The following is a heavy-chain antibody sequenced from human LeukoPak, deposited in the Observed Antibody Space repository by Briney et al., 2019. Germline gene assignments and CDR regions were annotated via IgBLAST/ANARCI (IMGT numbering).Heavy chain of an antibody. Sequence: GGSLRLSCAASGFSFSSYGMTWVRQAPGKGLEWVSSISGGGGSTNSADSMKGRFTISRDNSKNTLYLQMNSLRAEDTAVYYCAKSSYYDSSGYYREYYFDHWGQGTLVTVSS. D-gene: IGHD3-22*01. V-gene: IGHV3-23*01. CDR3: AKSSYYDSSGYYREYYFDH. CDR1: GFSFSSYG. CDR2: ISGGGGST. J-gene: IGHJ4*02.